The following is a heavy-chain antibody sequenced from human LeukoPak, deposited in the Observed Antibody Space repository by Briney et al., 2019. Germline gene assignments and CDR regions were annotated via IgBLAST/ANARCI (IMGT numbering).Heavy chain of an antibody. J-gene: IGHJ4*02. D-gene: IGHD3-10*01. V-gene: IGHV3-23*01. CDR2: ISESGGST. CDR1: GFTFINYA. CDR3: AKSLARGDY. Sequence: PGGSLRLSCAASGFTFINYAMNWVRQAPGKGLEWVSSISESGGSTYYADSVKGRFTISRDNSENTLYLQMNSLRAEDTAIYYCAKSLARGDYWGQGTLVTVSS.